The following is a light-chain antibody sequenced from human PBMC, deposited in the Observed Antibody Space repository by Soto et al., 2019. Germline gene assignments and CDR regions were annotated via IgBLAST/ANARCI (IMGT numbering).Light chain of an antibody. V-gene: IGKV3D-15*01. CDR1: QHISTN. J-gene: IGKJ5*01. Sequence: EITVTHAPARLSLSPSMSVTLXLMASQHISTNLAWYQQKPGQAPRLLIYYASTRATGIPDRFSGSGSGTEFTLTISSLQSEDFAVYYCQQYNNWPPNTFGQGTRLEI. CDR3: QQYNNWPPNT. CDR2: YAS.